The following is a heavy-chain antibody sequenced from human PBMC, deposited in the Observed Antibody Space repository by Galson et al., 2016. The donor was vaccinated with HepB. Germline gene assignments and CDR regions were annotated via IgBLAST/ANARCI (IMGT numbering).Heavy chain of an antibody. Sequence: SVKVSCKASGYTFTSYDINWVRQAPGQGLEWMGWMNPNSGNTGYALRFQGRVALTRDTSTSTAYMALRSLRSDDTAVYFCAREQVSYDVLPAYFLRWFDPWGQGTLITVSS. D-gene: IGHD3-9*01. CDR2: MNPNSGNT. J-gene: IGHJ5*02. CDR1: GYTFTSYD. CDR3: AREQVSYDVLPAYFLRWFDP. V-gene: IGHV1-8*01.